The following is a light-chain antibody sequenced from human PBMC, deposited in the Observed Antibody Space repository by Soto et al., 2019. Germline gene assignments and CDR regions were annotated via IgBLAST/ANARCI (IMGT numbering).Light chain of an antibody. J-gene: IGKJ4*01. CDR3: QPRSNWPLT. Sequence: EIVLTQSPATLSLSPGERATLSCRASQSVSSYLAWYQQKPGQAPRLLIYDASNRATGVPARFSGSGSGTDFPLTISGLETEDFAVYYGQPRSNWPLTFGGETKVEIK. CDR1: QSVSSY. V-gene: IGKV3-11*01. CDR2: DAS.